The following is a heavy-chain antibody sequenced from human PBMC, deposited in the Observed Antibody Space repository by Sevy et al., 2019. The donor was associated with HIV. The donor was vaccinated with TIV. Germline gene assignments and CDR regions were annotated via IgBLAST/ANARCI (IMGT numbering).Heavy chain of an antibody. Sequence: ASVKVSCKASGGTFTSYGLSWVRQAPGQGLEWVGIFIPIFGTTNYAQRFQGRVMITADESTSTVYMELSSLRSEDTAVYYCARVYHDSSAVQAFDIWGQGTMVTVSS. V-gene: IGHV1-69*13. CDR2: FIPIFGTT. CDR3: ARVYHDSSAVQAFDI. D-gene: IGHD3-22*01. J-gene: IGHJ3*02. CDR1: GGTFTSYG.